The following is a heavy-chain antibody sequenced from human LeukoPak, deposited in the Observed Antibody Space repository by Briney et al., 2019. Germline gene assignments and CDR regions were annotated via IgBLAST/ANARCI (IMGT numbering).Heavy chain of an antibody. D-gene: IGHD6-13*01. CDR2: IKPSGGSK. V-gene: IGHV1-46*01. CDR3: ARSEVPIAAAGRGFGFDY. Sequence: ASVKVSCKAYGYTFTSYYMHWVRQAPGQGLEWMGVIKPSGGSKSYAHTFQGRVTMTRDTSTSTVYMELSSLRSEDTAVYYCARSEVPIAAAGRGFGFDYWGQGTLVTVSS. J-gene: IGHJ4*02. CDR1: GYTFTSYY.